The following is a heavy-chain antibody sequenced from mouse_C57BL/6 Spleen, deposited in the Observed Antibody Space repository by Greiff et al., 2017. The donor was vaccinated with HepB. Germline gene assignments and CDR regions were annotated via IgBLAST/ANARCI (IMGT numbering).Heavy chain of an antibody. CDR3: ARPDYGYAMDY. V-gene: IGHV5-17*01. CDR1: GFTFSDYG. Sequence: EVNVVESGGGLVKPGGSLKLSCAASGFTFSDYGMHWVRQAPEKGLEWVAYISSGSSTIYYADTVKGRFTISRDNAKNTLFLQMTSLRSEDTAMYYCARPDYGYAMDYWGQGTSVTVSS. J-gene: IGHJ4*01. D-gene: IGHD2-4*01. CDR2: ISSGSSTI.